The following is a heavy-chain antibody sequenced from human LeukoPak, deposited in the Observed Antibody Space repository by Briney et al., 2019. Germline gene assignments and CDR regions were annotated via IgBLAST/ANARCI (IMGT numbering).Heavy chain of an antibody. CDR3: ARDQTVTKDYFGVDV. Sequence: SQTLSLTCTVSGGSISSGGYYWTWIRQHPGKGLEWIGYIYNSGITYYNPSLKSRVTISVDTSKNQFSLELSSVSAADTAVYYCARDQTVTKDYFGVDVWGQGTTVTVSS. V-gene: IGHV4-31*03. J-gene: IGHJ6*02. CDR1: GGSISSGGYY. D-gene: IGHD4-17*01. CDR2: IYNSGIT.